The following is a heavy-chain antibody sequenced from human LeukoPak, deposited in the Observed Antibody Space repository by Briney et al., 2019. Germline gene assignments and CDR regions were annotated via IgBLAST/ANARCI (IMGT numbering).Heavy chain of an antibody. V-gene: IGHV3-7*01. J-gene: IGHJ4*02. CDR1: AFTFSNSW. Sequence: GGSLRLSCAASAFTFSNSWMTWVGQAPGKGLEWVANIKEDGSEKNYVDSVRGRFTISRDNAKNSLFLQMSSLRVEDTAIYYCAKLPMKFGDLSAYWGQGILVTVSS. CDR2: IKEDGSEK. D-gene: IGHD2/OR15-2a*01. CDR3: AKLPMKFGDLSAY.